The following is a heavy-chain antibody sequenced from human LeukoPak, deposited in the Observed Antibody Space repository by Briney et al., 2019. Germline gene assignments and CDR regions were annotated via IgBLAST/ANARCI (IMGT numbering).Heavy chain of an antibody. CDR2: ISSSSKYI. CDR1: EFTFSSYN. Sequence: GGSLRLSCAASEFTFSSYNVNWVRQAPGKGLEWVSYISSSSKYIYYADSVKGRFTISRDNAKNSLYLQMNSLRAEDTAVYYCARVLAPDYYDSSGYYYVGFDYWGQGTLVTVSS. J-gene: IGHJ4*02. V-gene: IGHV3-21*01. D-gene: IGHD3-22*01. CDR3: ARVLAPDYYDSSGYYYVGFDY.